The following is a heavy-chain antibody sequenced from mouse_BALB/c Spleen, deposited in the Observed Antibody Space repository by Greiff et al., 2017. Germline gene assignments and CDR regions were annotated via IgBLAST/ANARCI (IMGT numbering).Heavy chain of an antibody. CDR1: GYAFTNYL. CDR3: ARGYDRVYYYAMDY. CDR2: INPGSGGT. Sequence: VQLQQSGAELVRPGTSVKVSCKASGYAFTNYLIEWVKQRPGQGLEWIGVINPGSGGTNYNEKFKGKATLTADKSSSTAYMQLSSLTSDDSAVYFCARGYDRVYYYAMDYWGQGTSVTVSS. V-gene: IGHV1-54*01. J-gene: IGHJ4*01. D-gene: IGHD2-14*01.